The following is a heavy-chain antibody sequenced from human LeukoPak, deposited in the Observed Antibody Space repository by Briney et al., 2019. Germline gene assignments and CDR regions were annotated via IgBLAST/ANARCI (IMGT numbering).Heavy chain of an antibody. CDR2: ISGSSSYI. CDR1: GFTFSGYT. CDR3: ARVRSSSWSEYYFDY. V-gene: IGHV3-21*01. Sequence: GGSLRLSCAASGFTFSGYTMSWVRQAPGKGLEWVSSISGSSSYISYADSVKGRFTISRDNAKNSLFLQMNSLRAEDTAVYSCARVRSSSWSEYYFDYWGQGTLVTVSS. J-gene: IGHJ4*02. D-gene: IGHD6-13*01.